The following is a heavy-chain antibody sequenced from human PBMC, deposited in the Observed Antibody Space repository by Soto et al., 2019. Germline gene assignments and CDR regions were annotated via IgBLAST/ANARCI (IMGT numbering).Heavy chain of an antibody. CDR3: ARDGVAVAGTPDHYYYYYGMDV. CDR2: IIPIFGTA. J-gene: IGHJ6*02. CDR1: GGTFSSYA. V-gene: IGHV1-69*13. Sequence: SVKVSCKASGGTFSSYAISWVRQAPGQGLEWMGGIIPIFGTANYAQKFQGRVTITADESTSTAYMELSSLRSEDTAVYYCARDGVAVAGTPDHYYYYYGMDVWGQGTTVTVSS. D-gene: IGHD6-19*01.